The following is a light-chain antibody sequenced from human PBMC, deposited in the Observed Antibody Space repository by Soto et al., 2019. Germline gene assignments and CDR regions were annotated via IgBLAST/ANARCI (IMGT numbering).Light chain of an antibody. Sequence: LTQPASVSGSPGQSITISCTGTSSDVGGYNYVSWYQQHPGKAPKLMIYDVSNRPSGVSNRFSGSKSGNTASLTISWLQAEDEADYYCSSYTSSSTYVFGTGTKGPVL. CDR2: DVS. CDR3: SSYTSSSTYV. V-gene: IGLV2-14*01. J-gene: IGLJ1*01. CDR1: SSDVGGYNY.